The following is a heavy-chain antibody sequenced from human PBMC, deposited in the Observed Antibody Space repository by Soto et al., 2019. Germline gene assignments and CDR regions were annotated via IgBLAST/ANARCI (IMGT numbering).Heavy chain of an antibody. CDR3: ARPTWPIGEQRWYFDL. D-gene: IGHD1-26*01. Sequence: QVQLQQWGAGLLKPSETLSLTCGVYGGSFSGYYWTWIRQPPGKGLEWIGEMNHSGSTNYNPSLKSRVTISVDTSKNQFSLKLTSVTAADTAVYYCARPTWPIGEQRWYFDLWGRGTLVTVSS. V-gene: IGHV4-34*01. J-gene: IGHJ2*01. CDR1: GGSFSGYY. CDR2: MNHSGST.